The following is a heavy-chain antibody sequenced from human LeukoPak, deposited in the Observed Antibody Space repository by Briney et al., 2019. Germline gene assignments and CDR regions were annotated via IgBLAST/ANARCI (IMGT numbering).Heavy chain of an antibody. J-gene: IGHJ4*02. CDR2: IRYDGSNK. Sequence: GGSLRLSCAASGFTFSAYGMHWVRQAPGKGLEWVAFIRYDGSNKYYADSVKGRFTISRDNSKNTLYLQMNSLRAEDTAVYYCARDKVAGTANYFDYWGQGTLVTVSS. CDR1: GFTFSAYG. V-gene: IGHV3-30*02. D-gene: IGHD6-19*01. CDR3: ARDKVAGTANYFDY.